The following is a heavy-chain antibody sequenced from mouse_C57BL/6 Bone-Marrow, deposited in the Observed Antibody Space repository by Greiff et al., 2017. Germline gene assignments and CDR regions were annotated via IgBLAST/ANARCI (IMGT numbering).Heavy chain of an antibody. Sequence: VQLQQPGPELVRPGTSVKLSCKASGYTFTSYWMHWVKQRPGQGLEWIGVIDPSDSYTNYNQKFKGKATLTVDTSSSTAYVQLSSLTSEDSAVNYYARGNFWGQGTSVTVSS. CDR1: GYTFTSYW. J-gene: IGHJ4*01. CDR3: ARGNF. CDR2: IDPSDSYT. V-gene: IGHV1-59*01.